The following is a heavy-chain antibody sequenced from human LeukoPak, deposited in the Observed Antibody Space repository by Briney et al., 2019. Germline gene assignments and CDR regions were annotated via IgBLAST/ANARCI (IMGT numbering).Heavy chain of an antibody. J-gene: IGHJ6*02. CDR3: ARDKRGGYDFYYYYGMDV. Sequence: GASVKVSCKASGYTFTSYGISWVRQAPGQGLEWMGWISAYNGNTNYAQKLQGRVTMTTDTSTSTAYMELRSLRSDDTAVYYCARDKRGGYDFYYYYGMDVWGQGTTVTVSS. V-gene: IGHV1-18*01. CDR1: GYTFTSYG. D-gene: IGHD5-12*01. CDR2: ISAYNGNT.